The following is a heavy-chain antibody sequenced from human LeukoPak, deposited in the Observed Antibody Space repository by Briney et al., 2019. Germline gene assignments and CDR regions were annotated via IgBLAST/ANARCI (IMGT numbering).Heavy chain of an antibody. D-gene: IGHD3-10*01. V-gene: IGHV3-30*18. CDR3: AKPRFGSGSGNGFDI. Sequence: GGSLRLSCAASGFIFSSYGMHWVRQAAGKGLEWVAVISYDGSNKYYADSVKGRFTISRDNSKNTMYLQMNSLRTEDTAVYSCAKPRFGSGSGNGFDIWGQGTLVTVSS. J-gene: IGHJ3*02. CDR2: ISYDGSNK. CDR1: GFIFSSYG.